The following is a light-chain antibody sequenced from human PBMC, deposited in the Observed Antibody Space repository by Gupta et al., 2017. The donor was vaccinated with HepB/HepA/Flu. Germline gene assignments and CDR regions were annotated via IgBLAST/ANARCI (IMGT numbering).Light chain of an antibody. CDR1: QSISSF. V-gene: IGKV1-39*01. J-gene: IGKJ1*01. Sequence: DIQMTQSPSSLSASVGDRITITCRASQSISSFLNWYQQKPGKAPKLLIYAASSLQSGVPSRFSGSGSGTDFTLTISRLQPEDFATYYCLQRESTPRTFGQGTKLEIK. CDR2: AAS. CDR3: LQRESTPRT.